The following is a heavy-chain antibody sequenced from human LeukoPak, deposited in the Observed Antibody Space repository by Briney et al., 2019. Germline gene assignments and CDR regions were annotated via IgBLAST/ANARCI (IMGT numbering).Heavy chain of an antibody. CDR2: IIPILGIA. CDR3: ARVSLGRDY. J-gene: IGHJ4*02. V-gene: IGHV1-69*02. CDR1: GGTFSSYT. D-gene: IGHD5/OR15-5a*01. Sequence: ASVKVSCKASGGTFSSYTISWVRQAPGQGLEWMGRIIPILGIANYAQKFQGRVTMTTDTSTSTAYMELRSLRSDDTAVYYCARVSLGRDYWGQGTLVTVSS.